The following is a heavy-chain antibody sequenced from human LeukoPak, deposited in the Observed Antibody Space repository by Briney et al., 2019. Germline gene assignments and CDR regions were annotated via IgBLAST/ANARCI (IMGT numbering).Heavy chain of an antibody. CDR3: VIDHAWAFDY. Sequence: GGSLRLFCGTSGFTFSSFSMNWVRQAPGKGLEWVSYIRGGSSDIHYADSVKGRFSISRDDAKNSLYLQMNSLRAEDTAVYFCVIDHAWAFDYWGQGTLVTVSS. CDR2: IRGGSSDI. D-gene: IGHD1-26*01. V-gene: IGHV3-21*05. CDR1: GFTFSSFS. J-gene: IGHJ4*02.